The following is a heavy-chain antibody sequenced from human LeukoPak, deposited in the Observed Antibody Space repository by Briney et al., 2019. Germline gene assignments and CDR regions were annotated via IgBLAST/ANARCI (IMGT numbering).Heavy chain of an antibody. V-gene: IGHV3-30*04. Sequence: GGSLRLSCAASGFTFSSYATHWVRQAPGKGLEWVAVISYDGSNKYYADSVKGRFTISRDNSKNTLYLQMNSLRAEDTAVYYCARDWFHAIDYWGQGILVTVSS. D-gene: IGHD2/OR15-2a*01. CDR1: GFTFSSYA. CDR3: ARDWFHAIDY. J-gene: IGHJ4*02. CDR2: ISYDGSNK.